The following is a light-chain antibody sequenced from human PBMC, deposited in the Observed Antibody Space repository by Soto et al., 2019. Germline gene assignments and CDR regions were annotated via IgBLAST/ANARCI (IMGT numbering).Light chain of an antibody. CDR2: GAT. CDR1: QSVSSN. Sequence: EIVMTQSPATLSVSPGERATLSCRASQSVSSNLAWYQQKPGRAPRLLIYGATNRATGIPARFSGSGSGTEFTLTISSLQSEDFAVYYCQQYDNWPPYTFGQGTKLEIK. J-gene: IGKJ2*01. V-gene: IGKV3D-15*01. CDR3: QQYDNWPPYT.